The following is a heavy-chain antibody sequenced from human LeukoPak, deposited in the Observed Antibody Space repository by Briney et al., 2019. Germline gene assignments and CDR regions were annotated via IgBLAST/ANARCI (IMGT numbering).Heavy chain of an antibody. D-gene: IGHD4-17*01. CDR1: GSSLSTSGMC. CDR2: IRWDDNK. J-gene: IGHJ4*02. Sequence: SGPALVKPTQTLTLTCTFSGSSLSTSGMCVSWIRQPPGKALEWLALIRWDDNKYYSTSLKTRLTISKDTSKNQVVLTMTNMDPVDTATYYCARMMYGDFVDYFDYWGQGTLVTVSS. V-gene: IGHV2-70*01. CDR3: ARMMYGDFVDYFDY.